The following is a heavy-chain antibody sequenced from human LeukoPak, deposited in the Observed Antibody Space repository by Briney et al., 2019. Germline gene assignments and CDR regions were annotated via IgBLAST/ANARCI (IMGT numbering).Heavy chain of an antibody. Sequence: PSETLSLTCAVSGHSISTGYYWGWIRQPPGKGLAWIGSMSHNRGTYYNPSLKSRVTISMDTSKNQISLRLTSVTAADTAVYYCASYYASGVSAYNYYGMDVWGKGTTVTVSS. D-gene: IGHD3-10*01. CDR2: MSHNRGT. J-gene: IGHJ6*04. CDR3: ASYYASGVSAYNYYGMDV. CDR1: GHSISTGYY. V-gene: IGHV4-38-2*01.